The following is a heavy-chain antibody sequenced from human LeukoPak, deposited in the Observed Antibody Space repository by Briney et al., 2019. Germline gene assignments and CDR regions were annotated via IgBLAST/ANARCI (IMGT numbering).Heavy chain of an antibody. CDR1: GGSISSSNYY. CDR3: ARDRVAARRKYYYYYMDV. CDR2: IYYSGST. J-gene: IGHJ6*03. D-gene: IGHD6-6*01. V-gene: IGHV4-39*07. Sequence: SGTLSLTCAVSGGSISSSNYYWGWIRQPPGKGLEWIGSIYYSGSTYYNPSLKSRVTIFVDTSKNQFSLKLSSVTAADTAVYYCARDRVAARRKYYYYYMDVWGKGTTVTVSS.